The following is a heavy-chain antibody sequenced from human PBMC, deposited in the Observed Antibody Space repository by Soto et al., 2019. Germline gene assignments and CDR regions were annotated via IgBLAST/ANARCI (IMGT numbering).Heavy chain of an antibody. J-gene: IGHJ6*02. Sequence: SVKVSCKGSGGTFSSYTISRVRQAPGQGLEWMGRIIPILGIANHAQKFQGRVTITADKSTSTAYMELSSLSSEDTAVYYCARFRGSYGMDVWGQGTTVTVSS. CDR3: ARFRGSYGMDV. V-gene: IGHV1-69*02. D-gene: IGHD3-10*01. CDR2: IIPILGIA. CDR1: GGTFSSYT.